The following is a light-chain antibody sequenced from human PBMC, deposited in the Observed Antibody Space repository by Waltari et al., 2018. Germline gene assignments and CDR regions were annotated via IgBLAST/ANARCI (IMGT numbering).Light chain of an antibody. Sequence: EIVLTQSPATLSLSPGERATLSCRASPSVSSDLTWYQQKPGQAPRLLIYEASNRATGIPARFSGSGSGTDFTLTISSLEPEDFAVYYCQQRSNWPPMYTFGQGTKLEIK. CDR2: EAS. CDR1: PSVSSD. J-gene: IGKJ2*01. V-gene: IGKV3-11*01. CDR3: QQRSNWPPMYT.